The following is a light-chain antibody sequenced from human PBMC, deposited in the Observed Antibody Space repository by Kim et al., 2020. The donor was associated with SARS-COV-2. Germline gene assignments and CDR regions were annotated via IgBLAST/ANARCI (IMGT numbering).Light chain of an antibody. J-gene: IGLJ3*02. CDR3: QSYDSSNQV. Sequence: GKGVTISCTRSRGSIASNYVQWYQQRPGSAPTTVIYEDNQRPSGVPERFSGSIDSSSNSASLTISGLKTEDEADYYCQSYDSSNQVFGGGTQLTVL. V-gene: IGLV6-57*03. CDR2: EDN. CDR1: RGSIASNY.